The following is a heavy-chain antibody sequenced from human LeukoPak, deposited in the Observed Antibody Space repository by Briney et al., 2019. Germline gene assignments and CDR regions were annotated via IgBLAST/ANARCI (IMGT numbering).Heavy chain of an antibody. CDR3: ATVGDYDSSGYYYESAY. CDR2: FDPEDGAT. D-gene: IGHD3-22*01. CDR1: GYTLTELF. Sequence: ASVKVSSKVPGYTLTELFIHWVRQAPRNGLEWRGGFDPEDGATIYAQKFQGRVTMTEDTSTDTAYMELSSLRSEDTAVYYCATVGDYDSSGYYYESAYWGQGTLVTVSS. V-gene: IGHV1-24*01. J-gene: IGHJ4*02.